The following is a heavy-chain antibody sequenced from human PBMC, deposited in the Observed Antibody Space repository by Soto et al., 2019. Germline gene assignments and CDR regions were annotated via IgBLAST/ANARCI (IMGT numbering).Heavy chain of an antibody. CDR1: GGSFSGYY. Sequence: QVQLQQCGAGLLKPSETLSLTCAVYGGSFSGYYWSWIRQPPGKGLEWIGEINHSGSTNYNPSLKRRVTISVDTSKNQFSLRLSSVTAADTAVYYCARETLLGITSADYWGQGTLVTVSS. CDR2: INHSGST. V-gene: IGHV4-34*01. CDR3: ARETLLGITSADY. D-gene: IGHD2-15*01. J-gene: IGHJ4*02.